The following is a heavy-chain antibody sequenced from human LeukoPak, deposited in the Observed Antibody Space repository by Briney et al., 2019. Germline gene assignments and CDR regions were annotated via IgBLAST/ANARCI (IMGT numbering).Heavy chain of an antibody. Sequence: SETLSLTCTVSGGSISSSSYYWGWIRQPPGKGLEWIGSIYYSGSTYHNPSLKSRVTISVDTSKNQFSLKLSSVTAADTAVYYCARLRIVGATTIDYWGQGTLVTVSS. CDR3: ARLRIVGATTIDY. CDR1: GGSISSSSYY. V-gene: IGHV4-39*01. J-gene: IGHJ4*02. D-gene: IGHD1-26*01. CDR2: IYYSGST.